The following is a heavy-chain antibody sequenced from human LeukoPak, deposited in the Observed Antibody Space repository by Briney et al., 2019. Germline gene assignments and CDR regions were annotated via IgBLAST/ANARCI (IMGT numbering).Heavy chain of an antibody. CDR3: AREGPYCSGGSCYYYFDY. D-gene: IGHD2-15*01. CDR2: IIPIFGTA. Sequence: GASVKVSCKASGYTFTSYGISWVRQAPGQGLEWMGGIIPIFGTANYAQKFQGRVTITADESTSTAYMELSSLRSEDTAVYYCAREGPYCSGGSCYYYFDYWGQGTLVTVSS. J-gene: IGHJ4*02. CDR1: GYTFTSYG. V-gene: IGHV1-69*13.